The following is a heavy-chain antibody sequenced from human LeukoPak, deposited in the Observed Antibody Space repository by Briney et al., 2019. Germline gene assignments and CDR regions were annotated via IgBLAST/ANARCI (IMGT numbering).Heavy chain of an antibody. V-gene: IGHV4-34*01. CDR2: INHSGST. CDR1: GGSFSGYY. D-gene: IGHD3-22*01. CDR3: AREASRSSGYYSSAFDI. Sequence: SETLSLTCAVYGGSFSGYYWSWIRQPPGKGLEWIGEINHSGSTNYNPSLKSRVTISVATSKNQFSLKLSSVTAADTAVYYCAREASRSSGYYSSAFDIWGQGTMVTVSS. J-gene: IGHJ3*02.